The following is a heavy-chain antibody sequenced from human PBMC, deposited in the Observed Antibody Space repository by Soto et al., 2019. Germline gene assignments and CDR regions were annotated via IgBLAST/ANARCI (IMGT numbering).Heavy chain of an antibody. J-gene: IGHJ5*02. V-gene: IGHV1-69*01. CDR2: IIPIFGTA. Sequence: QVQLVQSGAEVKKPGSSVKVSCKASGGTFRSYAISWVRQAPGQGLEWMGGIIPIFGTANYAQKFQGRVTITADESASAAYVGLSSLRSEDTAVYCGARSRQQLSRRWFDRWGQGTLVTVSS. CDR1: GGTFRSYA. CDR3: ARSRQQLSRRWFDR. D-gene: IGHD6-13*01.